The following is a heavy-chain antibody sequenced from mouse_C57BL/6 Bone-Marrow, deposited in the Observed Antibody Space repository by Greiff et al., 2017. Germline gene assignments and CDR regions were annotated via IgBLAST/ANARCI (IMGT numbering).Heavy chain of an antibody. CDR3: ARSGTTVVARFPHWYFDV. Sequence: EVQLQQSGAELVKPGASVKLSCTASGFNIKDYYMHWVKQRTEQGLEWIGRIDPEDGETKYAPKFQGKATITADTSSNTAYLQLSSLTSEDTAVYYWARSGTTVVARFPHWYFDVWGTGTTVTVSS. CDR2: IDPEDGET. V-gene: IGHV14-2*01. CDR1: GFNIKDYY. J-gene: IGHJ1*03. D-gene: IGHD1-1*01.